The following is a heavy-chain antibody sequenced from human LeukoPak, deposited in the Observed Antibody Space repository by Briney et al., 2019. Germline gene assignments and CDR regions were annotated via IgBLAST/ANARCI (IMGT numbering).Heavy chain of an antibody. J-gene: IGHJ4*01. CDR2: ISSSGSTI. V-gene: IGHV3-11*01. Sequence: PGGSLRLSCAASGFTFSDYYMSWIRQAPGKGLEWVSYISSSGSTIYYADSVKGRFTISRDNAKNSLYLQMNSLRAEDTAVYYCARAYYYDYSHYFDYWGQEPWSPSPQ. CDR1: GFTFSDYY. D-gene: IGHD3-22*01. CDR3: ARAYYYDYSHYFDY.